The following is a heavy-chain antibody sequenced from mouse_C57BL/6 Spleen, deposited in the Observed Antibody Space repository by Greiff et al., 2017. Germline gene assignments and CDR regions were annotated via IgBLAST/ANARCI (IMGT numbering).Heavy chain of an antibody. CDR1: GYTFTSYW. CDR2: IYPSDSET. V-gene: IGHV1-61*01. Sequence: QVQLQQPGAELVRPGSSVKLSCKASGYTFTSYWMDWVKQRPGQGLEWIGNIYPSDSETHYNQKFKDKATLTVDKSSSTAYMQLSSLTSEDSAVYYCARLLTSDYYAMDDWGQGTSVTVSS. J-gene: IGHJ4*01. D-gene: IGHD4-1*01. CDR3: ARLLTSDYYAMDD.